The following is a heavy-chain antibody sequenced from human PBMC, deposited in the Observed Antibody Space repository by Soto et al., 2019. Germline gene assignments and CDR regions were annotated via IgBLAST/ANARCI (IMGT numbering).Heavy chain of an antibody. Sequence: PGGSLRLSCAASGFTFSSLAMTWVRQAPGKGLEWVSTISGSSGGTYYGDSVKGRFTISRDNSKNTLYLQMNSLRAEDTAVYYCAKEKGDYDILPALDYGGQGPLVTVPS. CDR1: GFTFSSLA. J-gene: IGHJ4*02. CDR2: ISGSSGGT. V-gene: IGHV3-23*01. D-gene: IGHD3-9*01. CDR3: AKEKGDYDILPALDY.